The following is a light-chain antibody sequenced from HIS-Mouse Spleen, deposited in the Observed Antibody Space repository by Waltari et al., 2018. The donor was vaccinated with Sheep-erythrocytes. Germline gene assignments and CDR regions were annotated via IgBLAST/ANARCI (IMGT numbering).Light chain of an antibody. CDR3: QSYDSSLSGWV. V-gene: IGLV1-40*01. CDR2: GNS. CDR1: SSNIGAGYD. J-gene: IGLJ3*02. Sequence: QSVLTQPPSVSGAPGQRVTISCTGSSSNIGAGYDVHWYQQRPGTAPKLLIYGNSNRPSGVPDPFSGSKSGTSASLAITGLQAEDEADYYCQSYDSSLSGWVFGGGTKLTVL.